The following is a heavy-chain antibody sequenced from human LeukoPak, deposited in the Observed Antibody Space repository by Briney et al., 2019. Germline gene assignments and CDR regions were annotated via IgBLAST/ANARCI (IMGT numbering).Heavy chain of an antibody. CDR2: ISSGGGSP. D-gene: IGHD2-15*01. J-gene: IGHJ4*02. V-gene: IGHV3-23*01. CDR1: GFTFSSYA. Sequence: GASLGLSCAASGFTFSSYAMSWVRQAPGKGLEWVSAISSGGGSPYYADSVKGRFTISRDNSKNTLYLQMNSLRAEDTAVYYCAKRDCSGGSCRTTTFDYWGQGTLVTVSS. CDR3: AKRDCSGGSCRTTTFDY.